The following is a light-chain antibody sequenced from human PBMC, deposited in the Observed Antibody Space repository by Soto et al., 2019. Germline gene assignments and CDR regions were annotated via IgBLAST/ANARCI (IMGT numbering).Light chain of an antibody. CDR3: LQDYNYPWT. J-gene: IGKJ1*01. Sequence: ALQMTQSPSSLSASVGDRVTITCRASQGIRNDLGWYQQKPGKAPKLLIYAASSLQSGVPSRFRGSGSGTAFTLTISSLQPEDFATYYCLQDYNYPWTFGQGTKVEIK. CDR1: QGIRND. V-gene: IGKV1-6*01. CDR2: AAS.